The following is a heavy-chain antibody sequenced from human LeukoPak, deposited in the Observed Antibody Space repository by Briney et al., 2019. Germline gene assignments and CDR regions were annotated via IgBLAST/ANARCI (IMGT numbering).Heavy chain of an antibody. Sequence: SLRLSCAASGFTFDDYAMHWVRQAPGKGLEWVSGISWNSGSIGYADSVKGRFTISRDNAKNSLYLQMNSLRAEDTALYYCAKANYDSSGNDYWGQGTLVTVSS. CDR1: GFTFDDYA. CDR2: ISWNSGSI. J-gene: IGHJ4*02. D-gene: IGHD3-22*01. CDR3: AKANYDSSGNDY. V-gene: IGHV3-9*01.